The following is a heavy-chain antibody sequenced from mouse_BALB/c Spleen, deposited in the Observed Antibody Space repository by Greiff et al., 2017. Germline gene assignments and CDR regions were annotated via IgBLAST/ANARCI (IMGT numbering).Heavy chain of an antibody. CDR2: INPGSGGT. J-gene: IGHJ2*01. Sequence: VQGVESGAELVRPGTSVKVSCKASGYAFTNYLIEWVKQRPGQGLEWIGVINPGSGGTNYNEKFKGKATLTADKSSSTAYMQLSSLTSDDSAVYFCARGDYGSSLDYWGQGTTLTVSS. V-gene: IGHV1-54*01. CDR1: GYAFTNYL. D-gene: IGHD1-1*01. CDR3: ARGDYGSSLDY.